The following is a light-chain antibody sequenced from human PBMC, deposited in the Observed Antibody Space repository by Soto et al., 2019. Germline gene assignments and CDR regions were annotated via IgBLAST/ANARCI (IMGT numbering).Light chain of an antibody. CDR1: NIGSKS. CDR3: QVWDSSSDHVV. J-gene: IGLJ2*01. Sequence: VLTQPPSVSVAPGKTARITCGGTNIGSKSVHWYQQKPGQAPVLVIYYDSDRPSGIPERFSGSNSGNTATLTISRVEAGDEADYYCQVWDSSSDHVVFGGGTKLTVL. CDR2: YDS. V-gene: IGLV3-21*04.